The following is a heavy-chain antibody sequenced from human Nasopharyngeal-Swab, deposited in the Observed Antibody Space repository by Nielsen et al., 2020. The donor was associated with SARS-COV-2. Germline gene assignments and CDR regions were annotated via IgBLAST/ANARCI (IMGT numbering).Heavy chain of an antibody. CDR1: GFTFSSYA. D-gene: IGHD5-18*01. Sequence: GGSLRLSCAASGFTFSSYAMSWVRQAPGKGLEWFSAISGSGGSTYYADSVKGRFTISRDNSKNPLYLQMNSLRAEDTAVYYCAKDSRIQLWSSYYFDYWGQGTLVTVSS. CDR3: AKDSRIQLWSSYYFDY. V-gene: IGHV3-23*01. J-gene: IGHJ4*02. CDR2: ISGSGGST.